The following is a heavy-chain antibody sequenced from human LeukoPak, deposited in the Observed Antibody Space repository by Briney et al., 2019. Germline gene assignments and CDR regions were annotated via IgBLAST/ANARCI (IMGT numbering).Heavy chain of an antibody. CDR1: GLVVSANY. D-gene: IGHD2-8*01. CDR3: ARVVVRDCTDRVCPDWFDA. J-gene: IGHJ5*02. CDR2: LYSRGTT. V-gene: IGHV3-53*01. Sequence: PGGSLGLSCAPSGLVVSANYMSWVRQAPGKGQEWVSILYSRGTTYYADSVKGRFTISRDDSKNTVFLHMNSLRVDDTAIYYCARVVVRDCTDRVCPDWFDAWGLGTRVTVSS.